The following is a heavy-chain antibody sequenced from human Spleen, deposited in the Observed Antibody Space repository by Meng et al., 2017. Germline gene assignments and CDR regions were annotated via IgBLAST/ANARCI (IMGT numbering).Heavy chain of an antibody. CDR2: MNEDGNTI. CDR1: GFSFSDHY. D-gene: IGHD2-15*01. CDR3: VRDFGGNSDS. J-gene: IGHJ5*01. V-gene: IGHV3-74*01. Sequence: VQLVESGGGLVQPGGSLRLSCAASGFSFSDHYMDGVRQAPGKGLVWVSRMNEDGNTINYAGSVWGRFTISRDSARNTLYLQMDSLRAEDTAVYYCVRDFGGNSDSWGQGTLVTVSS.